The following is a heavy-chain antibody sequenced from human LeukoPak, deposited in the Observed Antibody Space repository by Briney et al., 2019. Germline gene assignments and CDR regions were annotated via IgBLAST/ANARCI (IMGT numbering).Heavy chain of an antibody. Sequence: SETLSLTCTVSGGSISSYYWSWIRQPPGKGLECIGYIYYSGSTNYNPSLKSRVTISVDTSKNQFSLKLSSVTAADTAVYYCARALGFWSGYPFDYWGQGTLVTVSS. CDR1: GGSISSYY. V-gene: IGHV4-59*01. CDR2: IYYSGST. D-gene: IGHD3-3*01. J-gene: IGHJ4*02. CDR3: ARALGFWSGYPFDY.